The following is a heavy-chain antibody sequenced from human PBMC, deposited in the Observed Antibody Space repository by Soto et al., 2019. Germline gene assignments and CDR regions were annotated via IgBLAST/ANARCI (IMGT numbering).Heavy chain of an antibody. CDR2: ISFDENNK. CDR1: GFTFNDYA. J-gene: IGHJ6*02. CDR3: ARDHWDCSGGGCNPHQLNFFAMDV. D-gene: IGHD2-15*01. V-gene: IGHV3-30*03. Sequence: QVHLVESGGGGVQPGRSKRLSCVVSGFTFNDYAIHWVRQAPGKGLEWVAVISFDENNKFYADSVKGRFTISRDRSKTTAYLQMNSLRDEDTAVYYCARDHWDCSGGGCNPHQLNFFAMDVWGQGTTVTVSS.